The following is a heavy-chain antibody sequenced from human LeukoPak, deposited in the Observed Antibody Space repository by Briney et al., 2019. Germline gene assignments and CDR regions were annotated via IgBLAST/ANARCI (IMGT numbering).Heavy chain of an antibody. J-gene: IGHJ6*03. D-gene: IGHD5-18*01. Sequence: ASVKVSCKASGYTFTSYAMNWVRQAPGQGLEWMGWINTNTGNPTYAQGFTGRFVFSLDTSVSTAYLQISSLKAEDTAVYYCARDTGYSYGSGSTQDPSYYYYMDVWGKGTTVTVSS. CDR3: ARDTGYSYGSGSTQDPSYYYYMDV. V-gene: IGHV7-4-1*02. CDR2: INTNTGNP. CDR1: GYTFTSYA.